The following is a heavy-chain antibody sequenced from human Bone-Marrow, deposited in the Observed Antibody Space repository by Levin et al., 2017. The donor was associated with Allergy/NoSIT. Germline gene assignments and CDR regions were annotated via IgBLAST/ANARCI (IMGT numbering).Heavy chain of an antibody. CDR3: ARVRGRIGPSFDY. D-gene: IGHD1-26*01. CDR1: GFTFSSYS. CDR2: ISSSSSYI. Sequence: GGSLRLSCAASGFTFSSYSMNWVRQAPGKGLEWVSSISSSSSYIYYADSVKGRFTISRDNAKNSLYLQMNSLRAEDTAVYYCARVRGRIGPSFDYWGQGTLVTVSS. J-gene: IGHJ4*02. V-gene: IGHV3-21*01.